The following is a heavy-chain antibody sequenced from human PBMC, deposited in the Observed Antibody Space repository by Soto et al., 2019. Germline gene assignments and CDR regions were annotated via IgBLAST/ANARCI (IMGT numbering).Heavy chain of an antibody. J-gene: IGHJ6*02. D-gene: IGHD3-10*01. CDR1: GYSFTRYL. Sequence: GESLKLSCTGSGYSFTRYLISWVRQMPGRGLEWMGRIDPSDSYTNYSPSFQGHVTISADKSISTAYLQWSSLRAEDTAVYYCARVQGDGSGSYYLGAYYYYGMDVWGQGTTVTVSS. CDR2: IDPSDSYT. CDR3: ARVQGDGSGSYYLGAYYYYGMDV. V-gene: IGHV5-10-1*01.